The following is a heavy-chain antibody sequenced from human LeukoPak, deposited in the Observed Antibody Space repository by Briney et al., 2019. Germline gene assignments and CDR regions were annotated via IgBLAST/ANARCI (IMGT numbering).Heavy chain of an antibody. CDR1: GGSISSSSYY. CDR3: ARYDSGTSNDAFDI. D-gene: IGHD1-26*01. J-gene: IGHJ3*02. V-gene: IGHV4-61*05. Sequence: SETLSLTCTVSGGSISSSSYYWGWIRQPPGKGLEWIGYIYNSGRTNYNPSLKSRVTISVDTSKNQFSLKLSSVTAADTAVYYCARYDSGTSNDAFDIWGQGTMVTVSS. CDR2: IYNSGRT.